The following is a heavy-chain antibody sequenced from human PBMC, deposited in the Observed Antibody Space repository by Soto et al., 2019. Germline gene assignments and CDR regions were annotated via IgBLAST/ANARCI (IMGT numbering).Heavy chain of an antibody. CDR3: ARDPSPYTSGWYGIDF. V-gene: IGHV3-30*04. J-gene: IGHJ4*01. Sequence: GGSLRLFCAASGFMFSAYAMLWVRHAPGKGLEWVAAISYDGTNKYYADSIMDRFTISRDNSANTLFLQVNSLRREDTAMYYCARDPSPYTSGWYGIDFWGHGTLVTVSS. CDR2: ISYDGTNK. D-gene: IGHD6-19*01. CDR1: GFMFSAYA.